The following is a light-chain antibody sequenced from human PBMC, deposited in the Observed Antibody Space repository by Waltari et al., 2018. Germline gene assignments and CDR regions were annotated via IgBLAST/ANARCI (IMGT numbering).Light chain of an antibody. CDR3: QAWDSSPYV. V-gene: IGLV3-1*01. CDR2: EDN. Sequence: SSALTQPPSVSVSPGQTASITCSGDQLGHQSASWYQQKPGQSPRLGIYEDNKRPSGIPERFSGSSSGNTATLTISGTQAMDEADYYCQAWDSSPYVFGTGTKVTVL. J-gene: IGLJ1*01. CDR1: QLGHQS.